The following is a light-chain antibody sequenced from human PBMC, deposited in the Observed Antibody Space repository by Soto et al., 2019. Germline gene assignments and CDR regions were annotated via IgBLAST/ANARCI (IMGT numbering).Light chain of an antibody. CDR2: LNSDGCH. CDR3: QTWGTGIPV. CDR1: SGHSSYA. Sequence: QPVLTQSPSASASLGASVKLTCTLSSGHSSYAIAWHQQQPEKGPRYLMKLNSDGCHSKGDGIPDRFSGSSSGAERYLTISSLQSEDEADYYCQTWGTGIPVFGGGTKLTVL. V-gene: IGLV4-69*01. J-gene: IGLJ2*01.